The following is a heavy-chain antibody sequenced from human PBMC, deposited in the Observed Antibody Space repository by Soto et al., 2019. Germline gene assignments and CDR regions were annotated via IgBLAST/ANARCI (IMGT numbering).Heavy chain of an antibody. Sequence: QVQLVQSGAEVRKPGSSVRVSCKASGGSFNRHTISWVRQAPGQGLEWMGGIIPIFGTANHAQKFQGRVTIIADESTSTVYMELSSLRSDDTAIYYCARDPGSKGFGAYYYYYGMDVWGQGTTVTVSS. J-gene: IGHJ6*02. CDR2: IIPIFGTA. V-gene: IGHV1-69*01. CDR1: GGSFNRHT. D-gene: IGHD3-16*01. CDR3: ARDPGSKGFGAYYYYYGMDV.